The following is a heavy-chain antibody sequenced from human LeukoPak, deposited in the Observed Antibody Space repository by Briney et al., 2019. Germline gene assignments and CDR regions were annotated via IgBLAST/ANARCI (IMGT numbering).Heavy chain of an antibody. CDR2: IIPIFGTA. CDR1: GGTFSSYA. Sequence: EASVKVSCKASGGTFSSYAISWVRQAPGQGLEWMGGIIPIFGTANYAQKFQGRVTITADESTSTAYMELSSLRSEDTAVYYCARSMEYYYYGMDVWGQGTTVTVSS. D-gene: IGHD2/OR15-2a*01. CDR3: ARSMEYYYYGMDV. J-gene: IGHJ6*02. V-gene: IGHV1-69*01.